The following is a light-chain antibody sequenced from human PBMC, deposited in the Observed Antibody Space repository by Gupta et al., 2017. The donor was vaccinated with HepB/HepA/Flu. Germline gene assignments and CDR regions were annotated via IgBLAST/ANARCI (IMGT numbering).Light chain of an antibody. V-gene: IGKV3-11*01. CDR2: DAS. J-gene: IGKJ1*01. CDR3: QQRSNWPPWT. CDR1: QSVSSY. Sequence: EIVLTQSPATLSLSPGERATRSCRASQSVSSYLAWYQQKPGQAPRLLIYDASNRATGISARFGGSGSGKHXHVAISXREQEDFAVYYCQQRSNWPPWTFGXGTKVEIK.